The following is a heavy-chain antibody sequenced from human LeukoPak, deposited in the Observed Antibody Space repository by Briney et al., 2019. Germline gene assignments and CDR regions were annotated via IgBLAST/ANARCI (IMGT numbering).Heavy chain of an antibody. D-gene: IGHD6-19*01. CDR2: IKSKTDGGTT. J-gene: IGHJ4*02. CDR3: TTEEIAVAGTPDY. CDR1: GFTFSNAW. V-gene: IGHV3-15*01. Sequence: GGSLRLSCAASGFTFSNAWMSWVRQAPGKGREWVGRIKSKTDGGTTDYAAPVKGRFTISRDDSKNTLYLQMNSLKTEDTAVYYCTTEEIAVAGTPDYWGQGTLVTVSS.